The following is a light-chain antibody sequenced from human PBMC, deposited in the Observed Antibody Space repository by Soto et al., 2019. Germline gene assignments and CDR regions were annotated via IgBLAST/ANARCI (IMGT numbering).Light chain of an antibody. CDR1: SSDVGGYNY. Sequence: QSALTQPASVSGSPGQSSTISCTGTSSDVGGYNYVSWYQQHPGKAPTLMIYDVSNRPSGVSNRFSGSKSGNTASLTISGLQAEDEADYYCSSYTSSSTVVFGGGTKLTVL. J-gene: IGLJ2*01. CDR3: SSYTSSSTVV. V-gene: IGLV2-14*01. CDR2: DVS.